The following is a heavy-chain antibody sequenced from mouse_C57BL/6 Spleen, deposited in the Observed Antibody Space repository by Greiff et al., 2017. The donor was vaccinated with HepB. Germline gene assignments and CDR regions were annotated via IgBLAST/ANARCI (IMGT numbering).Heavy chain of an antibody. Sequence: QVQLQQPGAELVKPGASVKLSCKASGYTFTSYWMHWVKQRPGQGLEWIGMIHPNSGSTNYNEKFKSKATLTVDKSSSTAYMQLSSLTSEYSAVYYCARPYGNYHAMDYWGQGTSVTVSS. V-gene: IGHV1-64*01. CDR2: IHPNSGST. CDR3: ARPYGNYHAMDY. D-gene: IGHD2-1*01. CDR1: GYTFTSYW. J-gene: IGHJ4*01.